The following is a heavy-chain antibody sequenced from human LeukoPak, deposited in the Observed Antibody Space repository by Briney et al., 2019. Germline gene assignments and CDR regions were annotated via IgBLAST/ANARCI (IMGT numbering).Heavy chain of an antibody. CDR1: GGSFSGYY. CDR2: INHSGST. V-gene: IGHV4-34*01. D-gene: IGHD6-6*01. CDR3: ARAPTGGQLVSNWFDP. Sequence: PSEALSLTCAVYGGSFSGYYWSWIRQPPGKGLEWIGGINHSGSTNYNPSLKSRVTISVDTSKNQFSLKLSSVTAADTAVYYCARAPTGGQLVSNWFDPWGQGTLVTVSS. J-gene: IGHJ5*02.